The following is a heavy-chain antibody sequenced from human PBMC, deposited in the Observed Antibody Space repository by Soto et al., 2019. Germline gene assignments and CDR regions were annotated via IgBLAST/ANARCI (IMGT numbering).Heavy chain of an antibody. Sequence: PSETLSLTCTVSGGSISSGGYYWSWIRQHPGKGLEWIGYIYYSGSTYYNPSLKSRVTISVDTSKNQFSLKLSSVTAADTAVYYCARGRVVVAATVFWFDPWGQGTLVTVSS. D-gene: IGHD2-15*01. V-gene: IGHV4-31*03. CDR2: IYYSGST. CDR3: ARGRVVVAATVFWFDP. J-gene: IGHJ5*02. CDR1: GGSISSGGYY.